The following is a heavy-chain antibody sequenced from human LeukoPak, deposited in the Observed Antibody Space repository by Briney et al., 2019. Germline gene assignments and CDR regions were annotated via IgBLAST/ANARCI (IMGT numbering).Heavy chain of an antibody. J-gene: IGHJ4*02. D-gene: IGHD5-24*01. Sequence: RASVKLTCKASGYTFTSYAMHWVRQAPGQRLEWMGWINAGNGNTKYSQKFQGRVSITRATSASTAYMELRRLRSEDTAVYYCAAYRDGYNKAFDYWGQGTLVTVSS. CDR2: INAGNGNT. CDR3: AAYRDGYNKAFDY. CDR1: GYTFTSYA. V-gene: IGHV1-3*01.